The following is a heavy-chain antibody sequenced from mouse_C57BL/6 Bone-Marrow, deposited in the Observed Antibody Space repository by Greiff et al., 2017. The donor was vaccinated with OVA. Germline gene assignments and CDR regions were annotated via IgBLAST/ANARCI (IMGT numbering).Heavy chain of an antibody. CDR2: ISYSGST. V-gene: IGHV3-8*01. Sequence: EVQLVESGPGLAKPSQTLSLTCSVTGYSITSDYWNWIRKFPGNKLEYMGYISYSGSTYYNPSLKSRISITRDTSKNQYYLQLNSVTTEDTATYYCARSAHYYGSPYYAMDYWGQGTSVTVSS. D-gene: IGHD1-1*01. CDR3: ARSAHYYGSPYYAMDY. J-gene: IGHJ4*01. CDR1: GYSITSDY.